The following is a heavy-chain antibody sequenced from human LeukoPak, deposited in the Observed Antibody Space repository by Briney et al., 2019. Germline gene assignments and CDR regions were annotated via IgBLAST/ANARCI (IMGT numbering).Heavy chain of an antibody. CDR3: ASYDYVWGSYRYTFDY. Sequence: RASETLSLTCAVYGGSFSGYYWSWIRQPPGKGLEWIGSIYYSGSTYYNPSLKSRVTISVDTSKNQFSLKLSSVTAADTAVYYCASYDYVWGSYRYTFDYWGQGTLVTVSS. J-gene: IGHJ4*02. CDR1: GGSFSGYY. D-gene: IGHD3-16*02. V-gene: IGHV4-34*01. CDR2: IYYSGST.